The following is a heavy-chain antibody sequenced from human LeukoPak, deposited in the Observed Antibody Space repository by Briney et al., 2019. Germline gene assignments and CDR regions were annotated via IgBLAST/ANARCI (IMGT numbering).Heavy chain of an antibody. D-gene: IGHD3-22*01. CDR2: ISGSGGST. J-gene: IGHJ4*02. CDR3: AKTWYYDSSGLNGYFDY. CDR1: GFTFSSYA. Sequence: EGSLRLSCAASGFTFSSYAMSWVRQAPGKGLEWVSAISGSGGSTYYADSVKGRFTISRDNSKNTLYLQMNSLRAEDTAVYYCAKTWYYDSSGLNGYFDYWGQGTLVTVSS. V-gene: IGHV3-23*01.